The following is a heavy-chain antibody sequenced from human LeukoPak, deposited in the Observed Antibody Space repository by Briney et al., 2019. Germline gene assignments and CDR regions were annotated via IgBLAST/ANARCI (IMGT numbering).Heavy chain of an antibody. CDR3: ARYFCSGDNCRFDC. V-gene: IGHV5-51*01. J-gene: IGHJ4*02. Sequence: GESLKISCKGSGYTFTSYWIGWVRQMPGKGLEWMGIIYPGDSHTRYSPPFQGQVTISADKSISTAYLQWSSLKASDTAMYYCARYFCSGDNCRFDCWGQGTLVTVSS. CDR1: GYTFTSYW. CDR2: IYPGDSHT. D-gene: IGHD2-15*01.